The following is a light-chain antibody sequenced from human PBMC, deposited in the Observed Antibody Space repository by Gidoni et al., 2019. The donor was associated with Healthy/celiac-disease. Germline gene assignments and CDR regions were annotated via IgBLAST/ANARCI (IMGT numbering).Light chain of an antibody. CDR3: QQSYSTPWT. CDR2: AAS. V-gene: IGKV1-39*01. J-gene: IGKJ1*01. CDR1: RSINSY. Sequence: ITESPSSLSASVGDRVTITCRASRSINSYLNWYQQKPGKAPKLLIYAASSLQSGVPSRFSGSGSGTDFTLTISSLQPEDFATYYCQQSYSTPWTFGQGTKVEIK.